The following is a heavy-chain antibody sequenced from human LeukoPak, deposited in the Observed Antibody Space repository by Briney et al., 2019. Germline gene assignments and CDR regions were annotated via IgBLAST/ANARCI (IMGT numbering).Heavy chain of an antibody. V-gene: IGHV3-30-3*01. D-gene: IGHD5-18*01. CDR1: GFTFSGYA. CDR2: ISSDGSLE. J-gene: IGHJ3*02. CDR3: AKDPGMAVYSYGYDAFDI. Sequence: GGSLRLSCAASGFTFSGYAMHWVRQAPGKGLEWLAVISSDGSLEYYADSVKGRFTISRDNSKNTLYLQMNSLRAEDTAIYYCAKDPGMAVYSYGYDAFDIWGQGTMVTVSS.